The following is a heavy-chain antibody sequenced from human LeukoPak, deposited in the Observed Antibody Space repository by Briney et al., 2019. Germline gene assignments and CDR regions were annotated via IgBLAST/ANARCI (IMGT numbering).Heavy chain of an antibody. J-gene: IGHJ3*02. CDR1: GGTFSSYA. CDR3: ARDKGAYCSGGICDSSSDAFDI. V-gene: IGHV1-69*04. Sequence: SVKVSCKASGGTFSSYAISWVRQAPGQGLEWMGRIIPIFGIANYAQKFQGRVTITADKSTSTAYMELSSLRSEDTAVYYCARDKGAYCSGGICDSSSDAFDIWGQGTMVTVSS. CDR2: IIPIFGIA. D-gene: IGHD2-15*01.